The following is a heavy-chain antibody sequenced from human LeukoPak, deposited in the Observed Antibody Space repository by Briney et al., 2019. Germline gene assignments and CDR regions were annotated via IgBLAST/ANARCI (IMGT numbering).Heavy chain of an antibody. J-gene: IGHJ5*02. D-gene: IGHD2-21*01. CDR1: GGSISSYY. V-gene: IGHV4-59*01. CDR2: IYYSGST. Sequence: SETLSLTCTVSGGSISSYYWSWIRQPPGKGLEWIGYIYYSGSTNYNPSLKSRVTISVDTSKNQFSLKLSSVTAVDTAVYYCARLLPVRYNWFDPWGQGTLVTVSS. CDR3: ARLLPVRYNWFDP.